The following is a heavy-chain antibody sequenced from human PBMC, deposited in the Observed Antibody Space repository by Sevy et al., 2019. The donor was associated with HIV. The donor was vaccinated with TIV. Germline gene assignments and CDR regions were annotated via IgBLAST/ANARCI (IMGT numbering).Heavy chain of an antibody. CDR1: GGSISSYY. J-gene: IGHJ5*02. CDR3: ARLEGAAAYSWLDP. D-gene: IGHD2-2*01. V-gene: IGHV4-59*12. CDR2: IYYSGST. Sequence: SETLSLTCTVSGGSISSYYWSWIRQPPGKGLEWIGYIYYSGSTNCNPSLKSRVTISVDTSKNQFSLKLSTVTTADSAVYYCARLEGAAAYSWLDPWGQGTLVTVSS.